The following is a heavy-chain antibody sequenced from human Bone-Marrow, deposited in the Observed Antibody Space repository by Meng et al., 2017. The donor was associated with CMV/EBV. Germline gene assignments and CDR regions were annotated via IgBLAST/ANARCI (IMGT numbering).Heavy chain of an antibody. D-gene: IGHD2-2*01. CDR1: GYTFTGYY. Sequence: ASVKVSCKASGYTFTGYYMHWVRQAPGQGLEWMGWINPNSGGTNYAQKFQGRVTMTRDTSISTAYMGLSRLRSDDTAVYYCARGPSRGHYYYYYCMDVWGQGTTVTVSS. CDR3: ARGPSRGHYYYYYCMDV. J-gene: IGHJ6*02. V-gene: IGHV1-2*02. CDR2: INPNSGGT.